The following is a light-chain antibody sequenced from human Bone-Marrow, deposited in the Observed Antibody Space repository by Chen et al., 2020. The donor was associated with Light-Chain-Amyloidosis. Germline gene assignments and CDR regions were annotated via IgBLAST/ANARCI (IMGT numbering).Light chain of an antibody. J-gene: IGLJ2*01. CDR3: GTWDSSLCAVV. V-gene: IGLV1-51*01. CDR2: ENN. Sequence: QSVLTQPPSESAAPGQKVTISCSGSSSNIGSNYVSWYQQLPGTAPKLLIYENNKRPGGIPDLFSAAKADTSASLCITGLQTGDEADYYCGTWDSSLCAVVFGGGTKLTVL. CDR1: SSNIGSNY.